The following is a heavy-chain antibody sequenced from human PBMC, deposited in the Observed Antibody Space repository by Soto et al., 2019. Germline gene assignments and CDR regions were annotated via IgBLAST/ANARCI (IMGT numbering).Heavy chain of an antibody. CDR2: ISQSGNT. CDR3: ARAPKVSGSSQTRPDF. D-gene: IGHD6-6*01. CDR1: SGSFSGYY. Sequence: QVQLHQWGAGLLKPSETLSLACSIYSGSFSGYYWSWNRQPPGKGLEWIGEISQSGNTNYSPSLKSRVSISIDTSKKQFSLNLASVSAADTAVYYCARAPKVSGSSQTRPDFWGQGTLVTVSS. V-gene: IGHV4-34*01. J-gene: IGHJ4*02.